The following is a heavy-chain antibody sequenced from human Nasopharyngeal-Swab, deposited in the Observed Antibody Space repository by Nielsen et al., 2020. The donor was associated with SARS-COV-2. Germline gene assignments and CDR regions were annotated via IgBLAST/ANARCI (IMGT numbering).Heavy chain of an antibody. CDR2: ISYEGSSI. D-gene: IGHD3-10*01. J-gene: IGHJ4*02. CDR1: GFAFSNHG. Sequence: GESLKISCAASGFAFSNHGMHWVRQAPGKGLEWVGVISYEGSSIHYEDSLKGRFTISRDNFRNTVNLQMSALRLEDTAVYFCVRDVSYASGSAYNFDHWGRGTVVTVSS. V-gene: IGHV3-30*03. CDR3: VRDVSYASGSAYNFDH.